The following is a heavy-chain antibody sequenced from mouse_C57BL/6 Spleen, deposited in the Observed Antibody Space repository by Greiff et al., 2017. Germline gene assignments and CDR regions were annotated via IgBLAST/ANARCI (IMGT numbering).Heavy chain of an antibody. D-gene: IGHD2-2*01. CDR1: GYTFTDYN. V-gene: IGHV1-18*01. CDR3: ARGYGYDAWYFDV. CDR2: INPNNGGT. Sequence: EVKLVESGPELVKPGASVKIPCKASGYTFTDYNMDWVKQSHGKSLEWIGDINPNNGGTIYNQKFKGKATLTVDKSSSTAYMELRSLTSEDTAVYYCARGYGYDAWYFDVWGTGTTVTVSS. J-gene: IGHJ1*03.